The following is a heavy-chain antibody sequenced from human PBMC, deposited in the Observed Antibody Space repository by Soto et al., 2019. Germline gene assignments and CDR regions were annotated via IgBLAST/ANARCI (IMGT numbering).Heavy chain of an antibody. V-gene: IGHV5-51*01. J-gene: IGHJ4*01. CDR3: ARHSTSAPKDY. CDR1: GYSFTTYW. CDR2: IYPGDSDT. D-gene: IGHD3-10*01. Sequence: GESLKISCKGSGYSFTTYWIAWVRQMSGKGLEWVGIIYPGDSDTRYSPSFEGHVTISVDKSISTAFLQWNSLKASDNAIYYCARHSTSAPKDYWGQGTPVTVSS.